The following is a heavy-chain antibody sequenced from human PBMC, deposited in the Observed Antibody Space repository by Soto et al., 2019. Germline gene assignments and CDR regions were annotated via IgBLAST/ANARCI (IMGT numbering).Heavy chain of an antibody. D-gene: IGHD6-13*01. Sequence: SETLSLTCAVYGGSFSGYYWSWIRQPPGKGLEWIGEINHSGSTNYNPSLKSRVTISVDTSKNQFSLKLSSVTAADTAVYYCARGGGYSSPAWGQGTLVTSPQ. CDR2: INHSGST. CDR3: ARGGGYSSPA. V-gene: IGHV4-34*01. CDR1: GGSFSGYY. J-gene: IGHJ4*02.